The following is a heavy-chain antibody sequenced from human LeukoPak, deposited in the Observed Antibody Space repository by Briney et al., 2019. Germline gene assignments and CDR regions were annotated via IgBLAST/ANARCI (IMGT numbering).Heavy chain of an antibody. CDR2: IKQEGSEK. D-gene: IGHD3-10*01. Sequence: GGSLRLSCAASGFMFSDYWMTWVRQAPGKGLEWVANIKQEGSEKHYVDSVKGRFTISRDNAKNSLYLQMNSLRAEDTAVYYCARGEYGSGSYHIDYWGQGTLVTVSS. CDR3: ARGEYGSGSYHIDY. CDR1: GFMFSDYW. V-gene: IGHV3-7*01. J-gene: IGHJ4*02.